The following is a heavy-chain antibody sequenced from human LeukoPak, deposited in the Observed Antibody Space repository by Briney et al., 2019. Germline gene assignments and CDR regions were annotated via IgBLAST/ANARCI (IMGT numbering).Heavy chain of an antibody. CDR1: GFTFRSHA. CDR3: AKDGGLWVSAHWGDS. D-gene: IGHD7-27*01. Sequence: GGSLRLSCATSGFTFRSHAMHWVRQSPGKGLEWVAQIWYDGSNKYYADSVKGRFTVSRDNSKNTLFLQMNSLRAEDTAVYYCAKDGGLWVSAHWGDSWGRGTLVTVSS. CDR2: IWYDGSNK. V-gene: IGHV3-33*06. J-gene: IGHJ4*02.